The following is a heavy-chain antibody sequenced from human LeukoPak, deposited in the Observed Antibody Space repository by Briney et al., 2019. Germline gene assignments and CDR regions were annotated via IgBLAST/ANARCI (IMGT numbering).Heavy chain of an antibody. V-gene: IGHV1-69*13. CDR3: ARVAAYSRSFYYFDY. CDR1: GGTFSSYA. J-gene: IGHJ4*02. CDR2: IIPIFGTA. D-gene: IGHD6-13*01. Sequence: SVKVSCKASGGTFSSYAISWVRQAPGQGLEWMGGIIPIFGTANYAQKFQGRVTITADESTRTAYMELSSLRSEDTAVYYCARVAAYSRSFYYFDYWGQGTLVTVSS.